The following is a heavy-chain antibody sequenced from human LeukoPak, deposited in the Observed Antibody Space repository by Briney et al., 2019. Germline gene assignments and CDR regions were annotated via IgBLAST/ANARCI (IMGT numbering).Heavy chain of an antibody. J-gene: IGHJ6*02. CDR3: AKDIKDDPISYGMDV. D-gene: IGHD1-14*01. Sequence: PGGSLRLSCAASGFTFSDYYMSWIRQAPGKGLEWVSYISSSGSTIYYADSVKGRFTISRDNAKNSLYLQMNSLRAEDTALYYCAKDIKDDPISYGMDVWGQGTTVTVSS. V-gene: IGHV3-11*01. CDR2: ISSSGSTI. CDR1: GFTFSDYY.